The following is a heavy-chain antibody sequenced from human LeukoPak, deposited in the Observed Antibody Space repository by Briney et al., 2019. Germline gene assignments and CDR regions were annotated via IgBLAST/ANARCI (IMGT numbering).Heavy chain of an antibody. J-gene: IGHJ4*02. CDR2: ISPGGPT. CDR1: GFPFSSHG. V-gene: IGHV3-23*01. Sequence: GGSLRLSCAGSGFPFSSHGMNWVRQAPGKGLEWVSGISPGGPTYYADSVKGRFTISRDNSKNTLYLQMSSLRSEDTAVYYCARDGEYSGSYYEFDYWGQGTLVTVSS. CDR3: ARDGEYSGSYYEFDY. D-gene: IGHD1-26*01.